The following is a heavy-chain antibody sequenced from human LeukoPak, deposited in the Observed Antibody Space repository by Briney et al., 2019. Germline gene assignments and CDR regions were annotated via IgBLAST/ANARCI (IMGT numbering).Heavy chain of an antibody. CDR1: GGSISSYY. CDR2: IYYSEST. CDR3: ARENRLGMDV. Sequence: SETLSLTCTVSGGSISSYYWSWIRQPPGKGLEWIGYIYYSESTNYNPSLKSRVTISVDTSKNQFSLKLSSVTAADTAVYYCARENRLGMDVWGQGTTVTVSS. D-gene: IGHD1-14*01. J-gene: IGHJ6*02. V-gene: IGHV4-59*01.